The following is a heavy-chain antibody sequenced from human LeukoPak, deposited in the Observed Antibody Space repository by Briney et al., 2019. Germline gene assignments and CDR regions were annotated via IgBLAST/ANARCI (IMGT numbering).Heavy chain of an antibody. V-gene: IGHV1-8*03. D-gene: IGHD4-23*01. J-gene: IGHJ5*02. CDR1: GYTFTSSD. CDR2: MNPNSGNT. Sequence: GASVKVSCTASGYTFTSSDINWVRQATGQGLEWMGWMNPNSGNTGYAQKFQGRVTITRNTSISTAYMELSSLRSEDTAVYYCARVTTVVERWFDPWGQGTLVTVSS. CDR3: ARVTTVVERWFDP.